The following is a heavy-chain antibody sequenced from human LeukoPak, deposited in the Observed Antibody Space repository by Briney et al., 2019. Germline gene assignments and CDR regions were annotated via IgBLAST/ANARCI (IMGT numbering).Heavy chain of an antibody. D-gene: IGHD3-10*01. Sequence: MPSETLSLTCAVYGGSFSGYYWSWIRQPPGKGLEWIGEINHSGSTNYNPSLKSRVTISVDTSKNQFSLKLSSVTAADTAVYYCARGRNGYYGSGSYLDYWGQGTLVTVSS. V-gene: IGHV4-34*01. CDR1: GGSFSGYY. CDR3: ARGRNGYYGSGSYLDY. J-gene: IGHJ4*02. CDR2: INHSGST.